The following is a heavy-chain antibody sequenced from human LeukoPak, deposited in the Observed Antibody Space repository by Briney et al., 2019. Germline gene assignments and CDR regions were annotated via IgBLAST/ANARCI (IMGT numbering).Heavy chain of an antibody. CDR2: IWYDGSNK. CDR3: ARAARYSSSWYSYAFDI. D-gene: IGHD6-13*01. CDR1: GFTFSSYG. J-gene: IGHJ3*02. V-gene: IGHV3-33*01. Sequence: PGRSLRLSCAASGFTFSSYGMHWVRQAPGKGLEWVAVIWYDGSNKYYADSVKGRFTISRDNSKNTLYLQMNSLRAEDTAVYYCARAARYSSSWYSYAFDIWGQGTMVTVS.